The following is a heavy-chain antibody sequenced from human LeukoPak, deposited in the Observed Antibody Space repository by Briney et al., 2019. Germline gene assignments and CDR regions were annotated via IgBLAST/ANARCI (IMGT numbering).Heavy chain of an antibody. CDR1: GGSFRGYY. V-gene: IGHV4-34*01. J-gene: IGHJ4*02. CDR2: INHSGST. CDR3: ARAGGYCSSTSCYESYYFDY. Sequence: PSETLSLTCPVYGGSFRGYYWSWIRQPPGKGLEWIGEINHSGSTNYNPSLKSRVTISVDTSKNQFSLKLSSVTAADTAVYYCARAGGYCSSTSCYESYYFDYWGQGTLVTVSS. D-gene: IGHD2-2*01.